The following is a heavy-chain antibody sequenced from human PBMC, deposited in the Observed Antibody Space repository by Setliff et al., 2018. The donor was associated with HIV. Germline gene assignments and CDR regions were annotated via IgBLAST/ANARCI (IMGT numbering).Heavy chain of an antibody. V-gene: IGHV1-2*02. CDR3: ALASIVSTARWNH. CDR2: INPNSGAT. CDR1: GYTFSGYY. D-gene: IGHD1-26*01. Sequence: ASVKVSCKASGYTFSGYYLHWVRRAPGQGLEWMGWINPNSGATNYAQSFQGRVTMTRDTSISTAYMDLSSLTSDDTAVHYCALASIVSTARWNHWGRGTTVTVSS. J-gene: IGHJ4*02.